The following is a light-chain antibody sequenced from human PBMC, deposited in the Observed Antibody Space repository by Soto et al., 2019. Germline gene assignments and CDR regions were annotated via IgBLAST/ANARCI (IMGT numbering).Light chain of an antibody. CDR2: KAS. Sequence: DIQMTQSPSTLSASVGDKVTITCRASQSISSWLAWYQQKPGKAPKLLIYKASGLESGVPSRFSGSGSGTEFTLTISSLQPDDFATYYCQQYSSYPWTFGQGTKVDIK. V-gene: IGKV1-5*03. CDR1: QSISSW. J-gene: IGKJ1*01. CDR3: QQYSSYPWT.